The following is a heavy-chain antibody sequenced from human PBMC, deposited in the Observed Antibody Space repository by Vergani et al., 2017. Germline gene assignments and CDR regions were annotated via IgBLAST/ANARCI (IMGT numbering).Heavy chain of an antibody. Sequence: QVQLQQWGAGLLKPSETLSLTCAVYGGSFSGYYWSWIRQPPGKGLEWIGEINHSGSTNYNPSLKSRVTISVDTSKNQFSLKLSSVTAADTAVYYCARRPAIDYGYYYGSRWFDPWGQGTLVTVSS. CDR3: ARRPAIDYGYYYGSRWFDP. J-gene: IGHJ5*02. D-gene: IGHD3-10*01. V-gene: IGHV4-34*01. CDR1: GGSFSGYY. CDR2: INHSGST.